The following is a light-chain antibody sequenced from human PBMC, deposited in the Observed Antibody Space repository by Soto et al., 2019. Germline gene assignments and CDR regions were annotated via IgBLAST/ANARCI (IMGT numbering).Light chain of an antibody. V-gene: IGKV3-20*01. CDR2: GAS. J-gene: IGKJ2*01. CDR1: QSVSSSY. Sequence: EIVLTQSPGTLSLSPGERATLSCRASQSVSSSYLAWYQQKPGQAPRLLIYGASSRAAGIPDRFSGSWSGTDFTLTISRLEPEDFAVYYCQQYGSSPLYTCGQGTKLEIK. CDR3: QQYGSSPLYT.